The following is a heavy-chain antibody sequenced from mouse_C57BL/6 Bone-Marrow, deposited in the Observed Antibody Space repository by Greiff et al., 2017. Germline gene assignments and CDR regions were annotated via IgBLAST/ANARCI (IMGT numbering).Heavy chain of an antibody. CDR1: GYSITSDY. J-gene: IGHJ4*01. CDR2: ISYSGST. Sequence: EVKLQESGPGLAKPSQTLSLTCSVTGYSITSDYWHWIRKFPGNKLEYMGYISYSGSTYYNPSLKSRISITRDTSKNQYYLQLNSVTTEYTATYYCARGGAMDYWGQGTSVTVSS. V-gene: IGHV3-8*01. CDR3: ARGGAMDY.